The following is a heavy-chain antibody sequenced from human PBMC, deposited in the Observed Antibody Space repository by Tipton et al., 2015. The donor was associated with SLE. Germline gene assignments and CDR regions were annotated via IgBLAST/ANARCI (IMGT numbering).Heavy chain of an antibody. J-gene: IGHJ3*02. Sequence: TLSLTCSVSGGSINVYYWNWIRPSPGKGLEWIGEINHRGSTTYNPSLQSRVTISLDTSKNQVSLKLSSVTAADTSIYYCARHRASDSSAAFDIWGQGTMVTVSS. V-gene: IGHV4-34*01. CDR3: ARHRASDSSAAFDI. CDR1: GGSINVYY. D-gene: IGHD4-11*01. CDR2: INHRGST.